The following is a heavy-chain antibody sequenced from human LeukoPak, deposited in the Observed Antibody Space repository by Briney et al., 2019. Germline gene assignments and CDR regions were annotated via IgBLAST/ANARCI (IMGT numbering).Heavy chain of an antibody. CDR1: GFTFSSYA. CDR2: ISGSGGST. J-gene: IGHJ4*02. D-gene: IGHD3-10*01. V-gene: IGHV3-23*01. CDR3: GRLWFGELYLPFDY. Sequence: PGGSLRLSCAASGFTFSSYAMNWVRQAPGKGLEWVSAISGSGGSTYYADSVKGRFTISRDNAKNSLYLQMNSLRADDTAVYYCGRLWFGELYLPFDYWGQGTLVTVPS.